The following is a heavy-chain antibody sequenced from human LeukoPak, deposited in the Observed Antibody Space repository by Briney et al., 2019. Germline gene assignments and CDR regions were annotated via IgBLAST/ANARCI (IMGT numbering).Heavy chain of an antibody. CDR3: TRLVDYGDHVPFDY. Sequence: GGSLRLSCAASGFTFSSYAMTWVRQAPGKGLEWVSAISGSGGSTYYADSVKGRFTISRDNSKNTLYLQMNSLKTEDTAVYYCTRLVDYGDHVPFDYWGQGTLVTVSS. CDR2: ISGSGGST. J-gene: IGHJ4*02. D-gene: IGHD4-17*01. CDR1: GFTFSSYA. V-gene: IGHV3-23*01.